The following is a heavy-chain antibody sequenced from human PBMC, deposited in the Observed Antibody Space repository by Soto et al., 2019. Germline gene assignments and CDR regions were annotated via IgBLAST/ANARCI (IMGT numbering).Heavy chain of an antibody. V-gene: IGHV4-39*01. D-gene: IGHD6-13*01. Sequence: QLQLQESGPGLVKPSETLSLTCTVSGGSISSSSYYWGWIRQPPGKGLEWIGSIYYSGSTYYNPSLKRRVTISVDTSKNQFSLKLSSVTAADTAVYYCARQSVAAAWDYYYGMDVWGQGTTVTVSS. CDR3: ARQSVAAAWDYYYGMDV. CDR1: GGSISSSSYY. CDR2: IYYSGST. J-gene: IGHJ6*02.